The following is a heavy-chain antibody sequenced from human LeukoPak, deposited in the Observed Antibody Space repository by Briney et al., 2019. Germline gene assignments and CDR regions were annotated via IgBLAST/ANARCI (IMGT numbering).Heavy chain of an antibody. J-gene: IGHJ4*02. Sequence: ASVKVSCKASGHTFTGYYIHWVRQPPGQGLEWMGWINPNSGGTNYAEKFQGRVTMTRDTSISTAYMELSRLSSDDTAVYYCARGSLIVVGDFDYWGQGTLVTVSS. D-gene: IGHD3-22*01. V-gene: IGHV1-2*02. CDR2: INPNSGGT. CDR1: GHTFTGYY. CDR3: ARGSLIVVGDFDY.